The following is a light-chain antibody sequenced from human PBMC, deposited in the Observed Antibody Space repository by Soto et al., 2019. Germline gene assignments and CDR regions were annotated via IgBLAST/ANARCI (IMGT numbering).Light chain of an antibody. CDR2: EVN. CDR1: SSDVDGYKY. V-gene: IGLV2-8*01. Sequence: QSALTQPPSASGSPGQSVTISCTGTSSDVDGYKYVSWYQQHPGKAPKLMIFEVNKRPSGVPDRFSGSKSGNTASLTVSGLQAEDEADYYCSSYAGINNLGVFGTGTKVTVL. CDR3: SSYAGINNLGV. J-gene: IGLJ1*01.